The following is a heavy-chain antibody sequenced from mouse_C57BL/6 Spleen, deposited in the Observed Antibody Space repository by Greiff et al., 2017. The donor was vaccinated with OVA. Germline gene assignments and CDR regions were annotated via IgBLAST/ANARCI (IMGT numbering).Heavy chain of an antibody. D-gene: IGHD1-1*01. CDR3: AISLDYYGNSYHWYFDG. CDR2: IDPSDSYT. Sequence: QVQLQQPGAELVMPGASVKLSCKASGYTFTSYWMHWVKQRPGQGLEWIGEIDPSDSYTNYNQKFKVKSRLNVDKSSSTAYMQLSILTSEDSAVYYCAISLDYYGNSYHWYFDGWGTGTTVTVSS. CDR1: GYTFTSYW. J-gene: IGHJ1*03. V-gene: IGHV1-69*01.